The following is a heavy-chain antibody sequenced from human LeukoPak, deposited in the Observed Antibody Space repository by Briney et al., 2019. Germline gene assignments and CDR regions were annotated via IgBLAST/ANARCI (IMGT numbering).Heavy chain of an antibody. CDR2: TYCRSKWYN. CDR3: ARGAVYSGSYDYYYYMDV. J-gene: IGHJ6*03. Sequence: SQTLSLTCAISGDSVSSNSAAWNWIRQSPSRGLEWLGRTYCRSKWYNDYAVSVKSRITINPDTSKNQFSLQLNSVTPEDTAVYYCARGAVYSGSYDYYYYMDVWGKGTTVTVSS. V-gene: IGHV6-1*01. D-gene: IGHD1-26*01. CDR1: GDSVSSNSAA.